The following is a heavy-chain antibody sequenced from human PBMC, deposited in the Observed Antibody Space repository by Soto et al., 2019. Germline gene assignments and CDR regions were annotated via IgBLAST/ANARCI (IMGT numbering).Heavy chain of an antibody. CDR3: ATSRNTATRGYYFDY. V-gene: IGHV4-4*02. J-gene: IGHJ4*02. CDR2: IYHSGST. CDR1: GGSISSSNW. Sequence: PSETLSLTCAVSGGSISSSNWWNWVRQPPGKGLEWIGEIYHSGSTNYNPSLKSRVTISVDKSKNQFSLKLSSVTAADTAVYYCATSRNTATRGYYFDYWGQGTLVTVS. D-gene: IGHD5-18*01.